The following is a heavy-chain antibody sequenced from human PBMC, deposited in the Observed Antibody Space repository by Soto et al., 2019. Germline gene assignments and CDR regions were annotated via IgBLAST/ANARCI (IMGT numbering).Heavy chain of an antibody. Sequence: QVQLVQSGAEVKKPGASVKVSCKASTNSFISYGISWVRQAPGQGLEWMGWISAYNGNTNYAQKLQGRVTMTTDTSTSTAYMELRSLRSDDTAVYYCARGSSLSYSSGWYRVWGQGTLVTVSS. CDR3: ARGSSLSYSSGWYRV. J-gene: IGHJ4*02. V-gene: IGHV1-18*01. D-gene: IGHD6-19*01. CDR1: TNSFISYG. CDR2: ISAYNGNT.